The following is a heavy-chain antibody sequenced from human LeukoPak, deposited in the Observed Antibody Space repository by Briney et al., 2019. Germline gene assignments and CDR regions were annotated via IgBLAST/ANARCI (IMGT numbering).Heavy chain of an antibody. J-gene: IGHJ3*02. CDR2: IWYDGSNK. CDR1: GFTFSNYG. CDR3: AKASVDNSGYYYDAFDI. V-gene: IGHV3-33*06. D-gene: IGHD3-22*01. Sequence: GRSLRLSCAASGFTFSNYGMHWVRQAPGKGLEWAAIIWYDGSNKYYAGSVKGRFTISRDNSKNTLYLQMNSLRAEDTAVYYCAKASVDNSGYYYDAFDIWGQGTMVTVSS.